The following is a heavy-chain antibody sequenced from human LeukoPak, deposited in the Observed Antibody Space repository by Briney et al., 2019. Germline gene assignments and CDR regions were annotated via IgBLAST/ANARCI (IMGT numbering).Heavy chain of an antibody. CDR3: AKDRCSNGIGCYYYYMDV. D-gene: IGHD2-8*01. Sequence: PGGSLRLSCAASGFTFSHYWMSWVRQAPGKGLEWVANINQDGSAKAYVDSVKGRFTISRDSSKNILYLQMNSLRAEDTAVYYCAKDRCSNGIGCYYYYMDVWGKGTTVTISS. CDR2: INQDGSAK. V-gene: IGHV3-7*01. J-gene: IGHJ6*03. CDR1: GFTFSHYW.